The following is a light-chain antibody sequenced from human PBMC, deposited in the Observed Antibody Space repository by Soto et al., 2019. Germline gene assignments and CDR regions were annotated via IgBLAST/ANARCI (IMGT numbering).Light chain of an antibody. V-gene: IGKV1-6*01. Sequence: AIQMTQSPSSLSASVGDRVTITCRASQGIGSDLGWYQQKPGKAPNLLIYATSSLRTGVPSRFSGSGSGTDFTLTISSLQPEDFATYYCLQDYNYPLTFGQGTKVEIK. CDR1: QGIGSD. J-gene: IGKJ1*01. CDR3: LQDYNYPLT. CDR2: ATS.